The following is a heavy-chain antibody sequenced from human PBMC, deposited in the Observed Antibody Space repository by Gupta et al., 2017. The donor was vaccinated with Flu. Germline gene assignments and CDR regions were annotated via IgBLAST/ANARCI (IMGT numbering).Heavy chain of an antibody. J-gene: IGHJ4*02. CDR1: GFTFSTSY. Sequence: EMQLVESGGGLVQPGGSLRLSCAASGFTFSTSYLQWVRQAPGKGLVWGSRINPDGSSTTYAESVKGRFTISRDNAKNTLYLQMNSLGDDDTAVYYCATVTSGCWGQGTLVTVS. CDR2: INPDGSST. CDR3: ATVTSGC. D-gene: IGHD4-17*01. V-gene: IGHV3-74*03.